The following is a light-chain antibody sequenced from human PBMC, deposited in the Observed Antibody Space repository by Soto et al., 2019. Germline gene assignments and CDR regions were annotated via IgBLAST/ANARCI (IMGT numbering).Light chain of an antibody. V-gene: IGKV1-5*01. CDR3: QQYNSYQWT. CDR1: QSISTW. CDR2: EAS. Sequence: DIQLTQSPSSLSASVGDRVTITCRASQSISTWLAWYQQKPGKAPKVLIYEASKLESGVPSRFSGSGSGTEFTLTISTLQLDDVATYYCQQYNSYQWTFGQGTKVDIK. J-gene: IGKJ1*01.